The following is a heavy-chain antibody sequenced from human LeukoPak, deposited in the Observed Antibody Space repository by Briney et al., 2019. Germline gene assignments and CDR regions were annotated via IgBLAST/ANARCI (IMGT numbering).Heavy chain of an antibody. CDR3: ARCFHPTYYYDSSGLEY. CDR2: ISGGGGST. D-gene: IGHD3-22*01. CDR1: GFTFSSYA. Sequence: GGSLRLSCAASGFTFSSYAMNWVRQAPGKGLEWVSTISGGGGSTYYADSVKGRFTISRDNSKNTLYLQMNSLRAEDTAVYYCARCFHPTYYYDSSGLEYWGQGTLVTVSS. V-gene: IGHV3-23*01. J-gene: IGHJ4*02.